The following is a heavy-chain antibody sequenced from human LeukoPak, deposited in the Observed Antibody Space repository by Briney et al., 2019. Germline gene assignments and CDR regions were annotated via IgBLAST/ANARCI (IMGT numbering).Heavy chain of an antibody. CDR1: GGSISSYY. CDR3: APCRYNSGRYYFDS. D-gene: IGHD6-19*01. Sequence: ASETLSLTCTVSGGSISSYYWSWVRQPAGKGLEWIGRIYTSGGANYNPSLKSRVTMSIDTSKNQFSLKLSSVTAADTAVYYCAPCRYNSGRYYFDSWGQGTLVTVSS. CDR2: IYTSGGA. J-gene: IGHJ4*02. V-gene: IGHV4-4*07.